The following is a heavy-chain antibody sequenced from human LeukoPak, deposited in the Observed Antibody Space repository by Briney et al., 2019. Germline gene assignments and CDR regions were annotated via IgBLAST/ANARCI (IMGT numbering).Heavy chain of an antibody. Sequence: ASVKVTCKASGYTFTGYYMHWVRQAPGQGLEWMGWINPNSGGTNYAQKFQGRVTMTRDTSISTAYMELSRLRSDDTAVYYCARGLWIRSQGEKYYFDYWGQGTLVTVSS. CDR3: ARGLWIRSQGEKYYFDY. J-gene: IGHJ4*02. V-gene: IGHV1-2*02. CDR2: INPNSGGT. D-gene: IGHD3-3*01. CDR1: GYTFTGYY.